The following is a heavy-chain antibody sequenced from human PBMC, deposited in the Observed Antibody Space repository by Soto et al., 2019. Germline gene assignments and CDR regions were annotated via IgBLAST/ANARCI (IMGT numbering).Heavy chain of an antibody. CDR2: SSTSGRST. CDR1: GIDFSNYA. D-gene: IGHD6-19*01. CDR3: AKDGNWLDVFLDL. J-gene: IGHJ4*02. Sequence: GGSLRLSCVVSGIDFSNYAMTWVRQAPGKGLEWVAISSTSGRSTYHADSVRGRFTISRDNSKNTLYPHMTNLRAEDTAVYYCAKDGNWLDVFLDLWGQGTPVTVSS. V-gene: IGHV3-23*01.